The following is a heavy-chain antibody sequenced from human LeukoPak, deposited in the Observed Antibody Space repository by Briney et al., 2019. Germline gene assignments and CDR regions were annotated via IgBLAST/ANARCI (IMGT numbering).Heavy chain of an antibody. Sequence: ASVKVSCKASGYTFTSYYMHWVRQAPGQGLEWMGIINPSGGSTSYAQKFQGRVTMTRDTSTSTVYMELSSLRSEDTAVYYCARLYSSGWYPTSAFDIWGQGTMVTVSS. CDR2: INPSGGST. V-gene: IGHV1-46*01. CDR1: GYTFTSYY. D-gene: IGHD6-19*01. CDR3: ARLYSSGWYPTSAFDI. J-gene: IGHJ3*02.